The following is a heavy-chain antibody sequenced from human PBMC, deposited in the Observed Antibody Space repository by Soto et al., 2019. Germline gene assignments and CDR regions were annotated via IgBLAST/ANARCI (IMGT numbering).Heavy chain of an antibody. CDR2: IYYSGST. V-gene: IGHV4-31*03. J-gene: IGHJ4*02. CDR3: AGRGYSYGYDYFDY. Sequence: QVQLQESGPGLVKPSQTLSLTCTVSGGSISSGGYYWSWIRQHPVKGLEWIGYIYYSGSTYYNPSLKSRVTISVDTSKNQFSLKLSSVTAADTAVYYCAGRGYSYGYDYFDYWGQGTLVTVSS. CDR1: GGSISSGGYY. D-gene: IGHD5-18*01.